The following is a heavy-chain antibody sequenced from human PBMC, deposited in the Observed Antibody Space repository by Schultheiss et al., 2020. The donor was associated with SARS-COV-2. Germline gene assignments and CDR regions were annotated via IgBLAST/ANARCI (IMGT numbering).Heavy chain of an antibody. CDR1: GFTFSSYA. Sequence: GESLKISCAASGFTFSSYAMSWVRQAPGKGLEWVSAISGSGGSTYYADSVKGRFTISRDNSKNTLYLQMNSLRAEDTAVYYCAKGPMVRGVITWFDPWGQGTLVTVSS. CDR2: ISGSGGST. D-gene: IGHD3-10*01. J-gene: IGHJ5*02. V-gene: IGHV3-23*01. CDR3: AKGPMVRGVITWFDP.